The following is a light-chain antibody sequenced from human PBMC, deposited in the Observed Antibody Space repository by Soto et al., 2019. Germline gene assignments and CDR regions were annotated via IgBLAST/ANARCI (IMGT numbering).Light chain of an antibody. Sequence: EIVLTQSPGTLSLSPGDRATLSCRASQSVSSNFLAWYQQKPGQAPRLLIYGASITATGIPDRFSGSGSGTDFTLTIRRLEPEDFAMYCCHQYGSSPRTFGQGTKVEIK. CDR2: GAS. J-gene: IGKJ1*01. CDR1: QSVSSNF. V-gene: IGKV3-20*01. CDR3: HQYGSSPRT.